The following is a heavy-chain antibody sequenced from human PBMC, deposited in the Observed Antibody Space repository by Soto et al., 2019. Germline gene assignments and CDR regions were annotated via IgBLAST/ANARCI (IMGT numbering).Heavy chain of an antibody. V-gene: IGHV4-59*08. CDR3: ARQSIVATNIYNWFDP. CDR1: GGSISRYY. CDR2: IYYSGST. Sequence: PSETLSLTCTVSGGSISRYYWSWIRQPPGKGLEWIGYIYYSGSTNYNPSLKSRVTISVDTSKNQFSLKLSSVTAADTAVYYCARQSIVATNIYNWFDPWGQGTLVTVSS. J-gene: IGHJ5*02. D-gene: IGHD5-12*01.